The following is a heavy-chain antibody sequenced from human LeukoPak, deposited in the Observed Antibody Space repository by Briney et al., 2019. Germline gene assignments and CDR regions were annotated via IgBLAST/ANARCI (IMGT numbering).Heavy chain of an antibody. D-gene: IGHD5-18*01. CDR2: IIPILDIA. J-gene: IGHJ4*02. CDR3: AREVDTALVFDY. V-gene: IGHV1-69*04. Sequence: GASVKVSCEASGGTFSTYTVSWVRQAPGQGLEWMGRIIPILDIANYAQKFQGRVTITAVKSTSTVYMELRSLRSEDTALYYCAREVDTALVFDYWGQGSLVNVSS. CDR1: GGTFSTYT.